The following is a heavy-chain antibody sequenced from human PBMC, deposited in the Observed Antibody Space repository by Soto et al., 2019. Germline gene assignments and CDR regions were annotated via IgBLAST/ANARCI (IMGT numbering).Heavy chain of an antibody. D-gene: IGHD2-2*01. V-gene: IGHV4-31*03. CDR2: IYYSGNT. J-gene: IGHJ3*02. Sequence: QVQLQESGPGLVKPSQTLSLTCTVSGGSISSGGYYWTWIRHHPGKGLEWIGYIYYSGNTKYNSSLKSRVTISVDTSKNQFSLKLNSVTAADTAVYYCTRASQRRSSDLDAFDIWGQGTMVTVSS. CDR3: TRASQRRSSDLDAFDI. CDR1: GGSISSGGYY.